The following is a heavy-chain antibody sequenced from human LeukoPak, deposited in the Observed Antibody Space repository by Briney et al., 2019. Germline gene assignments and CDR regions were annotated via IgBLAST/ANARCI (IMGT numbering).Heavy chain of an antibody. CDR1: GGSISSYY. V-gene: IGHV4-59*01. J-gene: IGHJ4*02. CDR3: AREAGVPVAGFDY. Sequence: SETLSLACTVSGGSISSYYWSWIRQPPGKGLEWIGYIYYSGSTNYNPSLKSRVTISVDTSKNQFSLKLSSVTAADTAVYYCAREAGVPVAGFDYWGQGTLVTVSS. CDR2: IYYSGST. D-gene: IGHD6-19*01.